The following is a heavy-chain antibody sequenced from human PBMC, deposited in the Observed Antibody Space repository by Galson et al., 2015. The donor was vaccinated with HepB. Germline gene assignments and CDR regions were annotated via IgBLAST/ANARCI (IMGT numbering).Heavy chain of an antibody. CDR3: AADPYSAGWGEDYKFAP. V-gene: IGHV3-48*01. Sequence: SLRLSCADSGFDLMTFNMHWVRQAPRKGLEWVSHISSSGGNVYYGGSVWGSLCVSRDNVANSIYLQLNTLAFQDTAFYYCAADPYSAGWGEDYKFAPWGQGTLVIVSS. J-gene: IGHJ5*02. D-gene: IGHD4-11*01. CDR1: GFDLMTFN. CDR2: ISSSGGNV.